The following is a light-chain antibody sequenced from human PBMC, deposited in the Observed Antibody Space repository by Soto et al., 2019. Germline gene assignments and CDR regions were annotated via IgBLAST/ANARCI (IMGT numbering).Light chain of an antibody. CDR3: QQRSNWPSWT. J-gene: IGKJ1*01. CDR2: DAS. V-gene: IGKV3-11*01. Sequence: VLTQSPATLSLSPGDRATLSCRASQSVSSYLAWYQQKPGQAPRLLIYDASNRAAGIPARFSGSGSGTDFTLTISSLEPEDFAVYYCQQRSNWPSWTFGQGTKVDIK. CDR1: QSVSSY.